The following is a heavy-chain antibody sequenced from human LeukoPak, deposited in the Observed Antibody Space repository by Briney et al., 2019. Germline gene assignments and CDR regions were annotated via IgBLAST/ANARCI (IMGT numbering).Heavy chain of an antibody. J-gene: IGHJ6*02. CDR3: AADPRAYSSSWYKYYYHGMDV. V-gene: IGHV1-69*13. CDR1: GGTFSSYA. Sequence: ASVKVSCKASGGTFSSYAISWVRQAPGQGLEWMGGIIPIFGTANYAQKFQGRVTITADESTSTAYMELSSLRSEDTAVYYCAADPRAYSSSWYKYYYHGMDVWGQGTTVTVSS. CDR2: IIPIFGTA. D-gene: IGHD6-13*01.